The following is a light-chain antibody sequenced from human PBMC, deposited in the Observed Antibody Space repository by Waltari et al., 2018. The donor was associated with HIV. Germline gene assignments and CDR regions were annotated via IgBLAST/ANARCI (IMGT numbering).Light chain of an antibody. J-gene: IGKJ4*01. Sequence: DIVLTQYPLYLPVTPGEPASISCRSSQSLLHSNGFHYLDWDLQKQGQSPQLLIYVGSIRASGVPDRFSGSGSGTDFTLKISRVEAEDVGVYYCMQALQTPLTFGGGTKVEIK. CDR1: QSLLHSNGFHY. CDR2: VGS. CDR3: MQALQTPLT. V-gene: IGKV2-28*01.